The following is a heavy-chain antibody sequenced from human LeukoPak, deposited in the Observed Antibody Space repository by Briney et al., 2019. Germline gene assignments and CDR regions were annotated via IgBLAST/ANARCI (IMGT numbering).Heavy chain of an antibody. CDR1: KAFITSGSYY. J-gene: IGHJ6*03. CDR3: ATFLEASGIYYYYYMDV. CDR2: IYTNGST. V-gene: IGHV4-61*09. Sequence: SETLSLICTVSKAFITSGSYYWTWIRQSAGKGLEWIGHIYTNGSTTYNPSLKSRVTVSVDTSKNQFSLKLTSVTAADTAVYYCATFLEASGIYYYYYMDVWGKGTTVTVSS. D-gene: IGHD6-13*01.